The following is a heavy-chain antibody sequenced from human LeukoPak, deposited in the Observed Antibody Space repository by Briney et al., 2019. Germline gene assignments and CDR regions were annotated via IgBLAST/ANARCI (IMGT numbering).Heavy chain of an antibody. D-gene: IGHD3-10*01. J-gene: IGHJ4*02. Sequence: SETLSLTCTVSGGSISSSSYYWGWIRQPPGKGLEWIGSIYYSGSTYYNPSLKSRVTISVDTSKNQFSLKLSSVTAADTAVYYCARVWFGESNYYFDYWGQGTLVTVSS. CDR2: IYYSGST. CDR3: ARVWFGESNYYFDY. V-gene: IGHV4-39*01. CDR1: GGSISSSSYY.